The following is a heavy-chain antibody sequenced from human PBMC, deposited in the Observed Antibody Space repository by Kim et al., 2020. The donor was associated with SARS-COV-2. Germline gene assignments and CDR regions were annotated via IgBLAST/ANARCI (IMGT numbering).Heavy chain of an antibody. CDR3: AKGSSYRDYYYYGMDV. CDR2: ISGSGGST. J-gene: IGHJ6*02. CDR1: GFTFSSYA. Sequence: GGSLRLSCAASGFTFSSYAMSWVRQAPGKGLEWVSAISGSGGSTYYADSVKGRFTISRDNSKNTLYLQMNSLRAEDTAVYYCAKGSSYRDYYYYGMDVWGQGTTVTVSS. D-gene: IGHD3-22*01. V-gene: IGHV3-23*01.